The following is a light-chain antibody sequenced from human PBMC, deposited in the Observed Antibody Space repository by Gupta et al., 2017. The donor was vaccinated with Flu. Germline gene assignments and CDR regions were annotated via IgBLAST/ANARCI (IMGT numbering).Light chain of an antibody. CDR1: SSNVGHNY. J-gene: IGLJ3*02. CDR2: END. V-gene: IGLV1-51*02. Sequence: RVSIYCSGGSSNVGHNYVSWYQHLPGAAPKRLSYENDKRLSGVPDRFSASKSGTSATLDITGLQTGDEADYYCATWDTPLSTGLCGGGTKLTVL. CDR3: ATWDTPLSTGL.